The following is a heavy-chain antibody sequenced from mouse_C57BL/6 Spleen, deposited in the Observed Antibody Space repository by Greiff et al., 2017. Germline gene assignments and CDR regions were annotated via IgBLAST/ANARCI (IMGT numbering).Heavy chain of an antibody. CDR1: GFTFSDAW. J-gene: IGHJ2*01. Sequence: EVQLVESGGGLVQPGGSMKLSCAASGFTFSDAWMDWVRQSPEKGLEWVAEIRNKANNHATYYAESVKGRFTISRDDSKSSVYLQMNSLRAEDTGIYYCTRPMLTGGFDYWGQGTTLTVSS. CDR3: TRPMLTGGFDY. CDR2: IRNKANNHAT. V-gene: IGHV6-6*01. D-gene: IGHD4-1*01.